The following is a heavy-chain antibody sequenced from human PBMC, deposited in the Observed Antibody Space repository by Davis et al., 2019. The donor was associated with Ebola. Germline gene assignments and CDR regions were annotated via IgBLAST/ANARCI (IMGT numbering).Heavy chain of an antibody. J-gene: IGHJ5*02. CDR1: GGTLSSYG. CDR2: IVPIFGTT. Sequence: SVKVSCKASGGTLSSYGISWVRQAPGQGFEWMGGIVPIFGTTTYAQKFQGRVTITADESTSTAYMELSSLTSDDTAVYYCARVSSWVGGGDSSVPWGQGTLVTVSS. CDR3: ARVSSWVGGGDSSVP. D-gene: IGHD3-10*01. V-gene: IGHV1-69*13.